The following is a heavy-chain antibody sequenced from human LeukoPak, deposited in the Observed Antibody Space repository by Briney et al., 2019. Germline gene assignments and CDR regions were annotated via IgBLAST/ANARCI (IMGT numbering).Heavy chain of an antibody. D-gene: IGHD2-2*01. CDR3: ARDVAQYVVVPAAMGADH. V-gene: IGHV3-30*04. Sequence: GGSLRLSCAASGFTFSSYAMHWVRQAPGKGLEWVAVISYDGSNKYYADSVKGRFTISRDNSKNTLFLQINSLRAEDTAVYYSARDVAQYVVVPAAMGADHWGQGTLVTVSS. CDR2: ISYDGSNK. CDR1: GFTFSSYA. J-gene: IGHJ4*02.